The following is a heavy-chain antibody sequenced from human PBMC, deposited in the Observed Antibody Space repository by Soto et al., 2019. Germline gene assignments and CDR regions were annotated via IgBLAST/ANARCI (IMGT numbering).Heavy chain of an antibody. CDR2: IYWDDDK. CDR1: GFSLSTSGVG. J-gene: IGHJ6*02. D-gene: IGHD2-2*01. Sequence: QITLKESGPTLVKPTQTLTLTCTFSGFSLSTSGVGVGWIRQPPGKALEWLALIYWDDDKRYSPSLKSRLTITKDTSKNQVVLTMTNMDPVDTATYYCAPEFCEPLTRPPDPPTLVPAENTYYYYGMDVWGQGTTVTVSS. V-gene: IGHV2-5*02. CDR3: APEFCEPLTRPPDPPTLVPAENTYYYYGMDV.